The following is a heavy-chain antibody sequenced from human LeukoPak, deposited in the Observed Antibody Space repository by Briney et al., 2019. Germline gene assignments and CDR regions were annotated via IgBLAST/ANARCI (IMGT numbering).Heavy chain of an antibody. Sequence: PGGSLRLSCAASGFTFSSYAMHWVRQAPGKGLEWVAVISDDGTFTLYGDSVRGRFTVSRDSSRNTLYLQMNSLGPEDTAVYYCTRDPYRDAPDYFDYWGQGTLVTVSS. CDR3: TRDPYRDAPDYFDY. CDR1: GFTFSSYA. CDR2: ISDDGTFT. J-gene: IGHJ4*02. V-gene: IGHV3-30-3*01.